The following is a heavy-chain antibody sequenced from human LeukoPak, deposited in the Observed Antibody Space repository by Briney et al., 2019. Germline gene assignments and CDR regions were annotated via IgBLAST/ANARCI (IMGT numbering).Heavy chain of an antibody. V-gene: IGHV3-64D*09. Sequence: GGSLRLSCSASGFTFSSYIMHWARQPPGKGLEYVSAITSNGDSTYYADSVKGRVTISRDNSKNTLYHQMSSLRAEDTAVYYCVKDDSYYYDSSGRDSWGQGTLVTVSS. J-gene: IGHJ4*02. CDR1: GFTFSSYI. CDR2: ITSNGDST. CDR3: VKDDSYYYDSSGRDS. D-gene: IGHD3-22*01.